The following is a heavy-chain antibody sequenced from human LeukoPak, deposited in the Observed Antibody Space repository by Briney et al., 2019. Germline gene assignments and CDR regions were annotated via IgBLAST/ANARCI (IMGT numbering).Heavy chain of an antibody. V-gene: IGHV4-34*01. J-gene: IGHJ5*02. D-gene: IGHD3-16*02. CDR2: INHGGLT. CDR3: ARARAFVWGSYRYIPYYFDP. CDR1: GGSISSYY. Sequence: PSETLSLTCTVSGGSISSYYWSWIRQSPEKGLEWIGEINHGGLTSYNPSLESRLTLLVDTSKNQFSLNLRSVTAADTAVYFCARARAFVWGSYRYIPYYFDPWGQGTLVTVSS.